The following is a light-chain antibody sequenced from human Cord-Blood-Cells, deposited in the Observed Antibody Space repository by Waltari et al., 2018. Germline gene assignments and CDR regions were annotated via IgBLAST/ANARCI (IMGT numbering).Light chain of an antibody. CDR3: QQSYSTPFT. V-gene: IGKV1-39*01. CDR1: QSISSY. CDR2: AAS. Sequence: DIQMTQSPSSLSASVVDRVTITCRASQSISSYLNWYQQKPGKAPKLLIYAASSLQSGVPSRFSGSGSGTDFTLTISSLQPEYFATYYCQQSYSTPFTFGRGTKVEIK. J-gene: IGKJ4*01.